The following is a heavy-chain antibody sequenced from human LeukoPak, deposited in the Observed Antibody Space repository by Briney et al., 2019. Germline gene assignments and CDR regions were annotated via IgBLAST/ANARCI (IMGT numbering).Heavy chain of an antibody. J-gene: IGHJ4*02. CDR1: GFTFSSFW. CDR3: AREVAGGLDY. Sequence: GGSLRLSCEASGFTFSSFWMHWVRQAPGKGLVWVSRVYTDGSITSYADYVKGRFTISRDNAKNTLHLQMSSLRAEDTAVYYCAREVAGGLDYWGQGTLVAVSS. V-gene: IGHV3-74*01. D-gene: IGHD2-15*01. CDR2: VYTDGSIT.